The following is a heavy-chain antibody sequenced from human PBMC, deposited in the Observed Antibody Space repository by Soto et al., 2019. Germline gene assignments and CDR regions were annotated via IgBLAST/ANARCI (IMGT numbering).Heavy chain of an antibody. CDR3: ARDPGYGSRSHYYFGMDV. CDR2: INWNGGST. CDR1: GFTFDDYG. Sequence: GGSLRLSCAASGFTFDDYGMSWVRQAPGKGLEWVSGINWNGGSTGYADSVKGRFTISRDNAKNSLYLQMNSLRAEDTALYYCARDPGYGSRSHYYFGMDVWGQGTTVTVSS. V-gene: IGHV3-20*04. D-gene: IGHD3-10*01. J-gene: IGHJ6*02.